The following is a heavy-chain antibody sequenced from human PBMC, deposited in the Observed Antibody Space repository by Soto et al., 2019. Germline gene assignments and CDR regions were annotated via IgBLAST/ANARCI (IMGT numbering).Heavy chain of an antibody. V-gene: IGHV3-7*01. CDR3: VKEIAAAQ. J-gene: IGHJ4*02. CDR2: INKDGSQT. CDR1: GFTFSNYW. Sequence: EVQLVASGGVLVQPGGSLRITCATSGFTFSNYWMTWVRQAPGKGLEWVANINKDGSQTSLVDSVKGRFTIFRYNAKSSLYLQMNSLRGEDTAKYYCVKEIAAAQWGQGTLVTVSS. D-gene: IGHD6-25*01.